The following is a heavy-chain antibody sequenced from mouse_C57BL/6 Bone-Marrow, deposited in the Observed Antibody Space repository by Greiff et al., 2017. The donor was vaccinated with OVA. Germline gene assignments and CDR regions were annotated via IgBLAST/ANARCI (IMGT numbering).Heavy chain of an antibody. V-gene: IGHV5-16*01. CDR2: INYDGSST. D-gene: IGHD2-4*01. J-gene: IGHJ1*03. Sequence: EVQLVESEGGLVQPGRSMKLSCTASGFTFSDYYMAWVRQVPEKGLEWVANINYDGSSTYYLDSLKSRFIISRDNAKNILYLQMSSLKSEDTATYYCAREGRGYYDYGYWYFDVWGTGTTVTVSS. CDR1: GFTFSDYY. CDR3: AREGRGYYDYGYWYFDV.